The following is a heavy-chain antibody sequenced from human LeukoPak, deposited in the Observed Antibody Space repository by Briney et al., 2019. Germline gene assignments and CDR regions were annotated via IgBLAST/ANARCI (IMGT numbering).Heavy chain of an antibody. J-gene: IGHJ4*02. CDR1: GFTFSTYA. Sequence: GGSLRLSCAASGFTFSTYAMTWVRQAPGKGLEWVSVISGSGSTTYYADSVKGWFTLSRDNSKNTLYLQMNSLRAEDTAVYYCAKSIGGVVVVAADYWGQGTLVTVSS. CDR3: AKSIGGVVVVAADY. V-gene: IGHV3-23*01. CDR2: ISGSGSTT. D-gene: IGHD2-15*01.